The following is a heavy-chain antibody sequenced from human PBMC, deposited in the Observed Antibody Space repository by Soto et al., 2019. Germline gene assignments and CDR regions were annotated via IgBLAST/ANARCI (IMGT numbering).Heavy chain of an antibody. CDR1: SGSISSSNW. D-gene: IGHD5-12*01. J-gene: IGHJ6*03. V-gene: IGHV4-4*02. Sequence: QVQLQESGPGLVKPSGTLSLTCAVSSGSISSSNWWSWVRQTPGKGLEWIGEIYHSGSTNYNPSLKRRVTISVDTSKNQFSLNLRSVTAADTAVYYCARAFGYSGTHYYYYYMDVWGKGTTVTVSS. CDR3: ARAFGYSGTHYYYYYMDV. CDR2: IYHSGST.